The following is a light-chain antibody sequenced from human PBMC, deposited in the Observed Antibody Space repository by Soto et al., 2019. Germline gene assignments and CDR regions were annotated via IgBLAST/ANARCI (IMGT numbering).Light chain of an antibody. Sequence: QSALPQPASVSGSPGQSITISCTGTSSDVGTDNLVSWYQQHPGKASKLMIYEGSKRPSGVSHRFSGSRSGNTASLTISGLQAEDEADYYCCSYAGSSGYVFGTGTKLTVL. CDR2: EGS. CDR1: SSDVGTDNL. CDR3: CSYAGSSGYV. J-gene: IGLJ1*01. V-gene: IGLV2-23*01.